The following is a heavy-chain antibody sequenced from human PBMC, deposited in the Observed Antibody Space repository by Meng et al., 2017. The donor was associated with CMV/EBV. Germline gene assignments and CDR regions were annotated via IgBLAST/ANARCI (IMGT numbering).Heavy chain of an antibody. CDR1: GGSFSGYY. CDR3: ARSTMVRGVITRYFDL. Sequence: GSLRLSCAVYGGSFSGYYWSWIRQPPGKGLEWIGEINHSGSTNYNPSLKSRVTISVDTSKNQFSLKLSSVTAADTAVYYCARSTMVRGVITRYFDLWGRGTLVTVSS. J-gene: IGHJ2*01. CDR2: INHSGST. D-gene: IGHD3-10*01. V-gene: IGHV4-34*01.